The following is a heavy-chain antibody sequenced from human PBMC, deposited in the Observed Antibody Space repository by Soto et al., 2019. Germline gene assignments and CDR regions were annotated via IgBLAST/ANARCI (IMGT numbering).Heavy chain of an antibody. J-gene: IGHJ6*02. Sequence: GESLKISCKGSGYSFTTYWIGWVRQLPGQGLEWMGVMFPGDSDTRYSPSFQGQVTMSADPSTNTAYLEWSSLKAADSAMYYCARVPDSSLGTMDVWGQGTTVTVSS. D-gene: IGHD6-19*01. CDR2: MFPGDSDT. V-gene: IGHV5-51*01. CDR3: ARVPDSSLGTMDV. CDR1: GYSFTTYW.